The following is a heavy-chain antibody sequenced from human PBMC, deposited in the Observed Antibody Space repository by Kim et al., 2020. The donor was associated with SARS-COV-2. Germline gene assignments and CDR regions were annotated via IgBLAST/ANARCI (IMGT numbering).Heavy chain of an antibody. CDR3: AREGIVVVPAAINVFRWFDP. V-gene: IGHV1-3*01. Sequence: ASVKVSCKASGYTFTSYAMHWVRQAPGQRLEWMGWINAGNGNTKYSQKFQGRVTITRDTSASTAYMELSSLRSEDTAVYYCAREGIVVVPAAINVFRWFDPWGQGTLVTVSS. D-gene: IGHD2-2*02. J-gene: IGHJ5*02. CDR1: GYTFTSYA. CDR2: INAGNGNT.